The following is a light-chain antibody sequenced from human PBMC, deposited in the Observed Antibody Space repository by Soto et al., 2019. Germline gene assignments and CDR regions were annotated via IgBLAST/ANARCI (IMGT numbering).Light chain of an antibody. CDR1: QHIFYN. V-gene: IGKV3-15*01. CDR3: LQYHNLWA. J-gene: IGKJ2*01. CDR2: RAS. Sequence: IVMTQSPATLSVSPGESATLSCRAGQHIFYNFAWYQHRPGQAPRLLIYRASTRAPGVPARFSGSGSGTEFTLTISSLQPEYFAVYSCLQYHNLWAFGQGTKLEI.